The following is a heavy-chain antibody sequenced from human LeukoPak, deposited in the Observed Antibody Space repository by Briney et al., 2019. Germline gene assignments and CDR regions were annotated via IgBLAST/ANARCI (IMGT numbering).Heavy chain of an antibody. Sequence: PGGSLRLSCAASGFTFSSYAMHWVRQAPGKGLEWVAVISYDGSNKYYADSVKGRFTISRDNSKNTLYLQMNSLRAEDTAVYYCAKVSRVGIAAAAPLGAFDIWGQGTMVTVSS. V-gene: IGHV3-30-3*01. D-gene: IGHD6-13*01. CDR3: AKVSRVGIAAAAPLGAFDI. CDR2: ISYDGSNK. CDR1: GFTFSSYA. J-gene: IGHJ3*02.